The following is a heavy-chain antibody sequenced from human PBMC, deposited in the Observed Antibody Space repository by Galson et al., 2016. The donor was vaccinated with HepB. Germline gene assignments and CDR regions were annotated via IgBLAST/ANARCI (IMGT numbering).Heavy chain of an antibody. V-gene: IGHV3-30*19. D-gene: IGHD2-21*02. CDR3: AKLDCGRDCPRDD. CDR1: GFTFSRYG. Sequence: SCAASGFTFSRYGMHWVHQAPGKGLEWVAVISYDGGDKHYADSVKGRFTVSRDNSKNTLFLQMNSLRVEDTAVYYCAKLDCGRDCPRDDWGQGTLVTVSS. J-gene: IGHJ4*02. CDR2: ISYDGGDK.